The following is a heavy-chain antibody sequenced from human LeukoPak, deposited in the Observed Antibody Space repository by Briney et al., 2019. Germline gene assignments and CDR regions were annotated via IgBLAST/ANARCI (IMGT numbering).Heavy chain of an antibody. J-gene: IGHJ4*02. CDR1: GGSISSSSYY. D-gene: IGHD3-22*01. CDR3: ARGRYYYDSSGYY. Sequence: SETLSLTCTVSGGSISSSSYYWGWIRQPPGKGLEWIGSIYYSGSTYYNPSLKSRVTISVDTSNNQFSLKLSSVTAADTAVYYCARGRYYYDSSGYYWGQGTLVTVSS. CDR2: IYYSGST. V-gene: IGHV4-39*01.